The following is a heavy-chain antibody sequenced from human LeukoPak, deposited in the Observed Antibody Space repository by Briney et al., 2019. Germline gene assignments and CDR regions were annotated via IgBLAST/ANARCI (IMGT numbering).Heavy chain of an antibody. CDR2: IIPIFGTA. V-gene: IGHV1-69*01. D-gene: IGHD3-9*01. J-gene: IGHJ3*02. CDR1: GGTFSSYA. CDR3: ARDDGRYFDRLGHDAFDI. Sequence: ASVKVSCKASGGTFSSYAISWVRQAPGQGLEWMGGIIPIFGTANYAQKFQGRVTITADESTSTAYMELSSLRSEDTAVYYCARDDGRYFDRLGHDAFDIWGQGTLVTVSS.